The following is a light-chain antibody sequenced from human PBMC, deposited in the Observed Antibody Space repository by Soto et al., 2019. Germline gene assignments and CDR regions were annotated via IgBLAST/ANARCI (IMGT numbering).Light chain of an antibody. Sequence: DIVMTQSPDSLAVSLGERATINCKPSQSVFYNSNNNHYLARYQHKPGQPPRLLIYWASTRESGVPDRCSGSGSVKEFTLTISSLQPEDLAFYFCQQYYSTPLTFGGGTKVEIK. V-gene: IGKV4-1*01. CDR3: QQYYSTPLT. CDR1: QSVFYNSNNNHY. CDR2: WAS. J-gene: IGKJ4*01.